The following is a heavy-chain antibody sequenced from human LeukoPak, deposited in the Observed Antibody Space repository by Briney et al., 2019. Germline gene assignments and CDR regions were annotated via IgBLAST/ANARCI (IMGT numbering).Heavy chain of an antibody. V-gene: IGHV3-7*04. D-gene: IGHD2-2*01. CDR3: ARDMRGDGFDI. CDR2: IRQDGSEK. CDR1: GFTFSTYW. J-gene: IGHJ3*02. Sequence: GGSLRLSCAGSGFTFSTYWMSWVRQAPGKGLEWVANIRQDGSEKYYVDSVEGRFTISRDNAKKSLFLQMNSLRVEDTAVYYCARDMRGDGFDIWGQGTMVTVSS.